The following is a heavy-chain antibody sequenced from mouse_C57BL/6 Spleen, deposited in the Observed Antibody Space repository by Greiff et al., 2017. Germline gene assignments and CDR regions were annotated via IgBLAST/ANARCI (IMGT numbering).Heavy chain of an antibody. CDR1: GYTFTSYW. CDR3: AREDSRGAYDYGSSPFAY. CDR2: INPSNGGT. Sequence: QVQLQQPGTELVKPGASVKLSCKASGYTFTSYWMHWVKQRPGQGLEWIGNINPSNGGTNYNEKFKSKATLTVDKSSSTAYMQRSSLTSEDSAVYYCAREDSRGAYDYGSSPFAYWGQGTLVTVSA. J-gene: IGHJ3*01. D-gene: IGHD1-1*01. V-gene: IGHV1-53*01.